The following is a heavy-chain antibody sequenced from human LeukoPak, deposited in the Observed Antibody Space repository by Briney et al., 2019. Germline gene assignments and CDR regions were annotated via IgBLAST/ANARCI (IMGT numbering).Heavy chain of an antibody. D-gene: IGHD4-17*01. Sequence: GGALQISCKGSGYNFTSYWIGWVRQMPGKGLEWMGIIYPGDSDTRYSPSFQGQVTISADQSISTAYLQWSSLKASDTAMYYCARLKVTDDYCDYVSGWFDPWGQGTLVTVSS. CDR1: GYNFTSYW. V-gene: IGHV5-51*01. CDR3: ARLKVTDDYCDYVSGWFDP. CDR2: IYPGDSDT. J-gene: IGHJ5*02.